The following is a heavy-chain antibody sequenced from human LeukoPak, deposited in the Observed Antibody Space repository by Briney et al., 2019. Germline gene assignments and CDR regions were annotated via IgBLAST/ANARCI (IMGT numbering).Heavy chain of an antibody. D-gene: IGHD3-16*01. CDR2: IKQDGSEK. CDR3: AREVKKFGPLNWFDP. V-gene: IGHV3-7*01. J-gene: IGHJ5*02. CDR1: GFTFSSYW. Sequence: PGGSLRLSCAASGFTFSSYWMSWVRQAPGKGLEWVANIKQDGSEKYYVDSVKGRFTISRDNAKNSLYLQMNSQRAEDTAVYYCAREVKKFGPLNWFDPWGQGTLVTVSS.